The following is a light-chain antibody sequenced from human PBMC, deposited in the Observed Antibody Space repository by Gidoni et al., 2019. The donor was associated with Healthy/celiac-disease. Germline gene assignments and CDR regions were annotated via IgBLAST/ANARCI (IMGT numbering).Light chain of an antibody. V-gene: IGKV1-5*03. CDR1: QSISSW. CDR2: KAS. CDR3: QQYNNYVYT. Sequence: DIQMTQSPSTLSASVGDRVTITCRASQSISSWLAWYQQKPGKAPKLLIYKASSLESGVPSRFNGSGSGTEFTLTISSLQPDDFATYYCQQYNNYVYTFGPGTKVDIK. J-gene: IGKJ3*01.